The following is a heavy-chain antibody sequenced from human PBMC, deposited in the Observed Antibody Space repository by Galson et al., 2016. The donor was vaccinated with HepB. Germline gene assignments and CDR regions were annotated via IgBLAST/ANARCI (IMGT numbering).Heavy chain of an antibody. CDR2: ISSRSTYT. V-gene: IGHV3-11*06. J-gene: IGHJ4*02. Sequence: SLRLSCAASGFSFSDSYMSWIRQAPGKGLEWVSYISSRSTYTKYTDPVKGRFTISRDNATNSLSLQINRLRVEDTAVYNCARRAVGDWGFYFDYWGQGTPVTVSS. CDR1: GFSFSDSY. CDR3: ARRAVGDWGFYFDY. D-gene: IGHD3/OR15-3a*01.